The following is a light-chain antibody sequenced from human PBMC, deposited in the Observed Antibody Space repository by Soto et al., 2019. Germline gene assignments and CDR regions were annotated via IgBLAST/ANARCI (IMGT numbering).Light chain of an antibody. CDR1: SSNIGSHT. V-gene: IGLV1-44*01. CDR3: AAWDDSLNGLYV. J-gene: IGLJ1*01. Sequence: QAVVAQPPSASGTPGQRVTISCSGSSSNIGSHTVNWYQQVPGTAPRLLIYINNQRPSGVPDRFSASKSGTAASLAISGLQSDDAADYYCAAWDDSLNGLYVFGTGTKVTVL. CDR2: INN.